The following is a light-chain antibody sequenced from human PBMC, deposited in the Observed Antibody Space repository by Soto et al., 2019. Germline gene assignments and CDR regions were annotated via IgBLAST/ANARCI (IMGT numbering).Light chain of an antibody. CDR3: QSYDSSLSASYV. Sequence: QSVLTQPPSVSGAPGQRVTISCTGSTSNIGAGYEVHWYQHLPGKAPKLLIYGNTNRPSGVPVRFSGSRSGTSASLAITGLQAEDEADYYCQSYDSSLSASYVFGGGTKVTVL. CDR1: TSNIGAGYE. V-gene: IGLV1-40*01. J-gene: IGLJ1*01. CDR2: GNT.